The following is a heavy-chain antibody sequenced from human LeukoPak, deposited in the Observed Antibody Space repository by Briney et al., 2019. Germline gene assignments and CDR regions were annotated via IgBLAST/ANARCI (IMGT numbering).Heavy chain of an antibody. Sequence: PSETLSLTCTVSGGSITSSNFYWGWIRQPPGKGLEWIGSISYTGNTYYQPSLRGRLSISLDTSKNLFSLRLNSVTAADTAVYYCARNYYDSSGYYIDQFYFDSWGQGTLVTVSS. V-gene: IGHV4-39*07. CDR1: GGSITSSNFY. CDR2: ISYTGNT. J-gene: IGHJ4*02. D-gene: IGHD3-22*01. CDR3: ARNYYDSSGYYIDQFYFDS.